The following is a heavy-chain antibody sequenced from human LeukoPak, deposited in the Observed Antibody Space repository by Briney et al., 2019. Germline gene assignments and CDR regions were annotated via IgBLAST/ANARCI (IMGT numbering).Heavy chain of an antibody. D-gene: IGHD2-21*01. V-gene: IGHV3-74*01. CDR3: ARGGGDKGVDY. CDR2: INNDATIT. CDR1: GFNFRRSW. Sequence: PGGSLRLSCAASGFNFRRSWMHWVRRAPETGLVWVSRINNDATITQYADSVKGRFTVSRDNAKNTLYLEMSGLRIDDTAVYYCARGGGDKGVDYWGQGTLVTVSS. J-gene: IGHJ4*02.